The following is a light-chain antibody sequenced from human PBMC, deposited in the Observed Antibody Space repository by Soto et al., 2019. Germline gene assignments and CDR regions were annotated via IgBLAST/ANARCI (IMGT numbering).Light chain of an antibody. V-gene: IGKV3-11*01. J-gene: IGKJ2*01. CDR3: QQGSYWPPLYT. CDR1: QSVSNY. CDR2: DAS. Sequence: EIVLTQSPATLSLSPGERATLSCRASQSVSNYLAWYQQKPGQAPRLLIYDASNRATGIPARFSGSGSGTDLTLAISCLEPEDFAVYYCQQGSYWPPLYTFSQGTKLEIK.